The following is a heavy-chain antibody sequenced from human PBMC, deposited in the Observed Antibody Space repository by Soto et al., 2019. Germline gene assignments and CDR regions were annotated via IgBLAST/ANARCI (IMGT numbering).Heavy chain of an antibody. CDR3: ARESGENWTYEAH. J-gene: IGHJ1*01. CDR1: GAYVSDFS. CDR2: ITVNGIT. V-gene: IGHV4-4*07. D-gene: IGHD1-7*01. Sequence: SETLSLTCTVSGAYVSDFSWSWIRQPAGKGLEWIGRITVNGITQYTPSFRSRVTMSMDTSRNQFSLNLQSATAADTGLYYCARESGENWTYEAHWGQGTLVTVSS.